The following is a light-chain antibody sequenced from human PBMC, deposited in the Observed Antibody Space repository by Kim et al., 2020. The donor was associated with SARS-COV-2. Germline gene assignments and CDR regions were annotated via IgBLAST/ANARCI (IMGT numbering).Light chain of an antibody. Sequence: YPGERATLYCGAGQRVRGSLAWEKQKLGHVPRLLIYYAYTRATGIPARFSGRVSGKDFTLTIRGLEPEDFALYYCQQRSNWPLTFGQGTRREIK. J-gene: IGKJ5*01. CDR1: QRVRGS. CDR2: YAY. CDR3: QQRSNWPLT. V-gene: IGKV3-11*01.